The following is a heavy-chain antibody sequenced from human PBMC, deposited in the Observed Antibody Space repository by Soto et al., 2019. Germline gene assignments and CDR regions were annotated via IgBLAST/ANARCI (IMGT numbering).Heavy chain of an antibody. D-gene: IGHD2-15*01. CDR1: GGTFSSYA. CDR3: AKSPSLYCSGGSCYPSNYYYYGMDV. J-gene: IGHJ6*02. CDR2: IIPIFGTA. V-gene: IGHV1-69*18. Sequence: QVQLVQSGAEVKKPGSSVKVSCKASGGTFSSYAISWVRQAPGQGLEWMGRIIPIFGTANYAQKFQGRVTITADESTSTAYMELSSLRSEDTAVYYCAKSPSLYCSGGSCYPSNYYYYGMDVWGQGTTVTVSS.